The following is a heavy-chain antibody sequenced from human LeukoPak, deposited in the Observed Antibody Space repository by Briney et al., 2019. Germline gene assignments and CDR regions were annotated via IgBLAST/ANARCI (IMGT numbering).Heavy chain of an antibody. Sequence: SETLSLTCTVSGGSISSSSYYWGWIRQPPGKGLEWIGSIYYSGSTYYNPSLKSRVTISVDTSKNQFSLKLSSVTAADTAVYYCARQKHGRYFDWLTNWFDPWGQGTLVTVSS. J-gene: IGHJ5*02. D-gene: IGHD3-9*01. CDR3: ARQKHGRYFDWLTNWFDP. CDR1: GGSISSSSYY. V-gene: IGHV4-39*01. CDR2: IYYSGST.